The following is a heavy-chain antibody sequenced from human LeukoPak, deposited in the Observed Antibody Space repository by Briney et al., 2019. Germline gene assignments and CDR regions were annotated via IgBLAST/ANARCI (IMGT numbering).Heavy chain of an antibody. J-gene: IGHJ4*02. V-gene: IGHV4-39*01. CDR3: ARHGCSSNICLFDY. CDR1: GGSVSSSSYY. Sequence: PSETLSLTCTVSGGSVSSSSYYWGWIRQPPGKGLEWIGSMFCSGTTSYNPSLKSRVTVSVDTSKNQFSLKLTDVTAEDTAVYYCARHGCSSNICLFDYWGQGTLVTVSS. CDR2: MFCSGTT. D-gene: IGHD2-2*01.